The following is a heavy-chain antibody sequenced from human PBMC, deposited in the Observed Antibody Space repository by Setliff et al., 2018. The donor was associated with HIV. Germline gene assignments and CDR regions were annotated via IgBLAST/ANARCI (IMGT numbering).Heavy chain of an antibody. J-gene: IGHJ6*03. D-gene: IGHD3-22*01. V-gene: IGHV1-58*02. CDR3: AARPGVDSIGYYDYYYMDV. CDR1: GFTFNTFA. CDR2: IVVGSGNT. Sequence: VKVSCKASGFTFNTFAIQWVRQARGRRLEWIGWIVVGSGNTNYAQKFQERVTITRDMSTSTSYMELTNLRSEDTAVYYCAARPGVDSIGYYDYYYMDVWAKGTTVTVSS.